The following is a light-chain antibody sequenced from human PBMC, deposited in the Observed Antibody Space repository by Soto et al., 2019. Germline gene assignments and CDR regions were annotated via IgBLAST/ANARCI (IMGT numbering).Light chain of an antibody. CDR3: QQYGSSRT. Sequence: EILLTQSPATLSLSPLERATLSCRASQSISTYLAWYQQKPGQAPRLLIYGASSRATGIPDRFSGSGSGTDFTLTISRLEPEDFAVHYRQQYGSSRTFGQGTKVDIK. CDR2: GAS. CDR1: QSISTY. V-gene: IGKV3-20*01. J-gene: IGKJ1*01.